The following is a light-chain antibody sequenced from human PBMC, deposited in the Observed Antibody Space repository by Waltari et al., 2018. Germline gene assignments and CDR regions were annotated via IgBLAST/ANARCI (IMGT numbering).Light chain of an antibody. V-gene: IGLV1-36*01. CDR3: AAWDDSLKGVL. J-gene: IGLJ2*01. CDR2: ADV. Sequence: HSVLTQTPSVSEAPRQRVTNSCSGSRSNIGKNAVNLYQQVPGKAPKLLVFADVLLPSGVSDRFSGSKSGTSASLAISGLRSEDEGVYFCAAWDDSLKGVLFGGGTKLTVL. CDR1: RSNIGKNA.